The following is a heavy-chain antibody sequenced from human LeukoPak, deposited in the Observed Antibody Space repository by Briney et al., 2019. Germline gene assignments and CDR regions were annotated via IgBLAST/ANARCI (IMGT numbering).Heavy chain of an antibody. J-gene: IGHJ4*02. CDR2: ISSSGSTI. Sequence: GRSLRLSCAASGFTFSSYNMNWVRQAPGKGLEWVSDISSSGSTIYFADSVKGRFTISRDNAKNSLYLQMNSLRDEDTAVYYCARLEYYYVSGNYYKLFDYWGQGTLVTVCS. CDR3: ARLEYYYVSGNYYKLFDY. D-gene: IGHD3-10*01. CDR1: GFTFSSYN. V-gene: IGHV3-48*02.